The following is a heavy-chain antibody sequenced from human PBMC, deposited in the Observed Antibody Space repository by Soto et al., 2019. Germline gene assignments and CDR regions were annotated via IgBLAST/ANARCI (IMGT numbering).Heavy chain of an antibody. J-gene: IGHJ6*03. Sequence: EVQLVESGGGLVKPGGSLRLSCAASGFTFSNFHMNWVRQAPGEGLEWVSSISRNENYIYYIDSVKGRFTISRDNAENSVYLQMNSLRAEDTAVYYCARVFGVSSRPRGYYYYYMDVWGKGTTVTVSS. V-gene: IGHV3-21*01. CDR1: GFTFSNFH. D-gene: IGHD3-3*01. CDR3: ARVFGVSSRPRGYYYYYMDV. CDR2: ISRNENYI.